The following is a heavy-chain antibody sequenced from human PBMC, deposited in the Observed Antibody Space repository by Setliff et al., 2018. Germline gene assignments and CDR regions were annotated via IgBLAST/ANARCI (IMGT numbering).Heavy chain of an antibody. CDR3: ARHGRYTGTYADAFDI. D-gene: IGHD1-26*01. Sequence: SETLSLTCTVSGGSISSHGFYWGWIRQPPGEGLEWIGSSYFGENTHYNPSLKSRLTISVDTSKTQFSLQLSSVTAADTAVYYCARHGRYTGTYADAFDIWGQGTMVTVSS. CDR2: SYFGENT. J-gene: IGHJ3*02. V-gene: IGHV4-39*01. CDR1: GGSISSHGFY.